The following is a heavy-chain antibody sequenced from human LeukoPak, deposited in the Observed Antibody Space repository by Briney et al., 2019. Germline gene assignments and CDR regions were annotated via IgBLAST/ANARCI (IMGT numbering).Heavy chain of an antibody. CDR2: IYYSGDT. V-gene: IGHV4-59*01. CDR3: ARGGIGSSRGSFFGY. D-gene: IGHD2-15*01. Sequence: PSETLPLTCTVSGGSISGYYWSWIRQPPGKGLEWIGYIYYSGDTNYNPSLNSRVTISVDTSKNQFSLRLSSVTTADTAIYYCARGGIGSSRGSFFGYWGQGTLVTVSS. CDR1: GGSISGYY. J-gene: IGHJ4*02.